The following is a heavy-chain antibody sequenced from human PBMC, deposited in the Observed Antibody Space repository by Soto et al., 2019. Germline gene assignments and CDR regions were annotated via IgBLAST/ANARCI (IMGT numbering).Heavy chain of an antibody. J-gene: IGHJ4*02. D-gene: IGHD2-8*01. V-gene: IGHV3-48*01. CDR1: GFIFSSYS. Sequence: EVQLVESGGGLVQPGGSLRLSCAASGFIFSSYSMNWVRQGPGKGLEWVSHIGTGSSTIYYADSMKGRFTISRDNAKNSLYLEMNSLRAEDTSVYYFARLTNGLDYWGQGTLVTVSS. CDR2: IGTGSSTI. CDR3: ARLTNGLDY.